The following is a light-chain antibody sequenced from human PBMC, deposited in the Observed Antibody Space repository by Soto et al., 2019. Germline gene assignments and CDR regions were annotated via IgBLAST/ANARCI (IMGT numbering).Light chain of an antibody. V-gene: IGLV3-25*03. J-gene: IGLJ2*01. CDR2: KDT. CDR1: ALPKQY. CDR3: QSTDSTGDYVV. Sequence: SYELTQPPSVSVSPRQTARITCSGDALPKQYSYWYQQKPGQAPILLIYKDTERPSGIPERFSGSTSGTTVTLTISGVQAEDEADYYCQSTDSTGDYVVFGGGTKVTV.